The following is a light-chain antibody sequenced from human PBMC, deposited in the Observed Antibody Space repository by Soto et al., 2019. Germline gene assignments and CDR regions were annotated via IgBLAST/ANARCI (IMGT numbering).Light chain of an antibody. CDR3: GAWDDSLNGPV. CDR1: SSNIGSNS. Sequence: QSVLTQPPSASGTPGQRVTISCSGSSSNIGSNSVNWYQQVPGTAPKLLIYSNTQRPSGVPDRFSGSKSGTSASLAISGLQSEDECDYFCGAWDDSLNGPVFGGGTKLTVL. CDR2: SNT. J-gene: IGLJ3*02. V-gene: IGLV1-44*01.